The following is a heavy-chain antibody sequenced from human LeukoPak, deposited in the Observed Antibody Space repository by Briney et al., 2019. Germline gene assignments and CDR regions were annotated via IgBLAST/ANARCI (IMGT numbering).Heavy chain of an antibody. D-gene: IGHD6-19*01. V-gene: IGHV3-30*04. CDR2: ISYDGSNK. CDR3: ARSEPGIAVADPFDY. J-gene: IGHJ4*02. CDR1: GFTFSSYA. Sequence: GRSLRLSCAASGFTFSSYAMHWVRHAPGKGLEWVAVISYDGSNKYYADSVKGRFTISRDNSKNTLYLQMNSLRAEDTAVYYCARSEPGIAVADPFDYWGQGTLVTVSS.